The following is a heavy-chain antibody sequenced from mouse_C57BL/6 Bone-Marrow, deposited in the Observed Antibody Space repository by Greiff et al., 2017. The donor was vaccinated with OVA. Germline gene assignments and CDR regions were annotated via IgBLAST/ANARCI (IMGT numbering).Heavy chain of an antibody. CDR3: VRYYYGSSSDAMDY. J-gene: IGHJ4*01. Sequence: EVQVVESGGGLVQPKGSLKLSCAASGFSFNTYAMNWVRQAPGKGLEWVARIRSKSNNYATYYADSVKDRFTISRDDSESMLYLQMNNLKTEDTAMYYCVRYYYGSSSDAMDYWGQGTSVTVSS. CDR2: IRSKSNNYAT. V-gene: IGHV10-1*01. CDR1: GFSFNTYA. D-gene: IGHD1-1*01.